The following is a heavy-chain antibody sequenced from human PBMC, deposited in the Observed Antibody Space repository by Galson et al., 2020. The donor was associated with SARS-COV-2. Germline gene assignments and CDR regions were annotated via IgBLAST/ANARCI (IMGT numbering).Heavy chain of an antibody. Sequence: GESLKISCAASGFTFSSYAMHWVRQAPGKGLEWVAVISYDGSNKYYADSVKGRFTISRDNSKNTLYLQMNSLRAEDTAVYYCARDLELYYGMDVWGQGTTVTV. J-gene: IGHJ6*02. D-gene: IGHD1-7*01. V-gene: IGHV3-30*04. CDR3: ARDLELYYGMDV. CDR1: GFTFSSYA. CDR2: ISYDGSNK.